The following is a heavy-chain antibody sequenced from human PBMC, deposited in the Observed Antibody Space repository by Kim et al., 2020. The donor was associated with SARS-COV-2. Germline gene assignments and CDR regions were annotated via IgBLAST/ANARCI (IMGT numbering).Heavy chain of an antibody. CDR3: ARQGGYHSPFDS. V-gene: IGHV4-59*08. Sequence: SETLSLTCTVSGGSISSYYWSWIRQPPGKGLEWIGYIYYSGSTNYNPSLKSRVTISVDTSKNQFSLKLSSVTATETAVYYCARQGGYHSPFDSWGQGTLV. CDR1: GGSISSYY. D-gene: IGHD5-12*01. J-gene: IGHJ4*02. CDR2: IYYSGST.